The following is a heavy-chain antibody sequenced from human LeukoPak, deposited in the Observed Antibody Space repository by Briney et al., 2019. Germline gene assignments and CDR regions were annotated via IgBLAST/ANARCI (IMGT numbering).Heavy chain of an antibody. Sequence: GGSLRLSCAASGFTFSSYAMHWVRQAPGKGLEWVAVISYDGSNKYYADSVKGRFTISRDNSKNTLYLQMNSLRAEDTAVYYCARLSMVPHAFDIWGQGTMVTVSS. CDR2: ISYDGSNK. V-gene: IGHV3-30-3*01. CDR1: GFTFSSYA. J-gene: IGHJ3*02. D-gene: IGHD3-10*01. CDR3: ARLSMVPHAFDI.